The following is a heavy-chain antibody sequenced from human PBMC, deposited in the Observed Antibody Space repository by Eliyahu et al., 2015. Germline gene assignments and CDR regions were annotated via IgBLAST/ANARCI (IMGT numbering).Heavy chain of an antibody. CDR1: GYTFXGYY. D-gene: IGHD6-19*01. CDR2: IXPNSGGT. CDR3: ARDGYSSGWYSRWGLL. V-gene: IGHV1-2*02. J-gene: IGHJ4*02. Sequence: QVQLVQSGAEVKKPGASVKXSCXAXGYTFXGYYMHWVRQAPGQGLEWXGWIXPNSGGTNYAQKFQGRVTMTRDTSISTAYMELSRLRSDDTAVYYCARDGYSSGWYSRWGLLWGQGTLVTVSS.